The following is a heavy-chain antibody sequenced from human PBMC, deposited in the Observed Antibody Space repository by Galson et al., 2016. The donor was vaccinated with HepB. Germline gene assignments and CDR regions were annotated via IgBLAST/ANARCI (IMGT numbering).Heavy chain of an antibody. D-gene: IGHD1-26*01. CDR2: VWYDGSNK. CDR1: GFTFTRYG. Sequence: SLRLSCAASGFTFTRYGMHWVRQAPGKGLEWVAVVWYDGSNKYYADSVKGRFTISRDTSKNTVYLQMNSLRAEDTAVYYCARGLVGLRVWYYYMSVWGKGTTVTVSS. CDR3: ARGLVGLRVWYYYMSV. J-gene: IGHJ6*03. V-gene: IGHV3-33*08.